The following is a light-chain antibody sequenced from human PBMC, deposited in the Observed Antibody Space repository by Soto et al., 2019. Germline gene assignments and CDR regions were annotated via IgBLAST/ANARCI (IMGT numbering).Light chain of an antibody. CDR1: SSDVGGYNY. V-gene: IGLV2-11*01. Sequence: QSALTQPRSVSGSPGQSVSISCNETSSDVGGYNYVSWYQQHPGKAPKLMIYDVSKRPSGVPDRFSGSESGNTASLTISGLQSEDEADHYCCSYAGSYSYVFGTGTKLTVL. CDR3: CSYAGSYSYV. J-gene: IGLJ1*01. CDR2: DVS.